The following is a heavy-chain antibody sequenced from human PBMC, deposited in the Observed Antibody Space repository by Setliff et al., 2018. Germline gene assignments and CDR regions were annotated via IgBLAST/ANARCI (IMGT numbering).Heavy chain of an antibody. D-gene: IGHD6-13*01. J-gene: IGHJ3*02. CDR1: GYTFTSYG. Sequence: ASVKVSCKASGYTFTSYGISWVRQAPGQGLEWMGWISAYNGNTNYAQKLQGRVTMTTDTSTSTAYMELRGLRSDDTAVYYCARAPAYSSTPGSYAFDIWGQGTMVTVSS. CDR2: ISAYNGNT. CDR3: ARAPAYSSTPGSYAFDI. V-gene: IGHV1-18*01.